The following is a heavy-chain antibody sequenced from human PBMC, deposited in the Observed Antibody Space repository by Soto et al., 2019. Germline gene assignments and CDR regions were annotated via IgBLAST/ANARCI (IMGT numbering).Heavy chain of an antibody. J-gene: IGHJ3*02. CDR2: IYYSGST. D-gene: IGHD3-22*01. CDR1: GGSISSGVYY. V-gene: IGHV4-31*03. Sequence: PSETLSLTCTVSGGSISSGVYYWSWIRHHPGKGLEWIGYIYYSGSTYYNPSLKSRVTISVDTSKNQFSLKLSSVTAADMAVYYCARDFAEYYYDSSGYYDAFDIWGQGTMVTVSS. CDR3: ARDFAEYYYDSSGYYDAFDI.